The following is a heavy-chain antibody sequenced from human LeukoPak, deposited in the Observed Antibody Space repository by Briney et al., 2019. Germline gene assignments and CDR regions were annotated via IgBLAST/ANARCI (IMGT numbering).Heavy chain of an antibody. Sequence: PSETLSLTCSVSGNSISSGYYWGWIRQPPGKGLKWIGSISHSGSTYYNPSLKSRVTISVDTSKNQFSLKLSSVTAADTAVYYYARQKHIAVAGWDAFDIWGQGTMVTVSS. CDR2: ISHSGST. J-gene: IGHJ3*02. CDR3: ARQKHIAVAGWDAFDI. D-gene: IGHD6-19*01. V-gene: IGHV4-38-2*01. CDR1: GNSISSGYY.